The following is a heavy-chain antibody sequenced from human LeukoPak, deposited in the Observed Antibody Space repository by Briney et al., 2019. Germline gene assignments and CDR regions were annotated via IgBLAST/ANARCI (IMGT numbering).Heavy chain of an antibody. CDR1: GYTFSTYG. CDR3: ARDLMTTVTGFDY. D-gene: IGHD4-17*01. Sequence: ASVKVSCKASGYTFSTYGMNWVRQAPGQGLEWMGWINTNTGNPTYAQGFPGRFVFSLDTSGSTAYLQISSLKAEDTAVYYCARDLMTTVTGFDYWGQGTLVTVSS. CDR2: INTNTGNP. V-gene: IGHV7-4-1*02. J-gene: IGHJ4*02.